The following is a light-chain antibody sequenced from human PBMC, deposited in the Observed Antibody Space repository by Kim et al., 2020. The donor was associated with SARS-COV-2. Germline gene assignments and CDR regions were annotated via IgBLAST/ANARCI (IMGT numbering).Light chain of an antibody. Sequence: SELPQDPAVSVALGQTVRITCQGDSLRSYYASWYQQKPGQAPVLVIYGKNNRPSGIPDRFSGSSSGNTASLTITGAQAEDEADYYCNSRDSSGNHLGVFGGGTQLTV. CDR3: NSRDSSGNHLGV. V-gene: IGLV3-19*01. CDR2: GKN. CDR1: SLRSYY. J-gene: IGLJ3*02.